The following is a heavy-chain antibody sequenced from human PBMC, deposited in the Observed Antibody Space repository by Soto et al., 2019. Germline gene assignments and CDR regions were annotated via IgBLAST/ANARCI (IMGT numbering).Heavy chain of an antibody. CDR3: ARRYSSSSRELGMDV. CDR1: GGTFSSYA. J-gene: IGHJ6*02. CDR2: IIPIFGTA. V-gene: IGHV1-69*13. D-gene: IGHD6-6*01. Sequence: SVKVSCKASGGTFSSYAISWVRQAPGQGLEWMGGIIPIFGTANYAQKFQGRVTITADESTSTAYMELSSLRSEDTAVYYCARRYSSSSRELGMDVWGQGTTVTVSS.